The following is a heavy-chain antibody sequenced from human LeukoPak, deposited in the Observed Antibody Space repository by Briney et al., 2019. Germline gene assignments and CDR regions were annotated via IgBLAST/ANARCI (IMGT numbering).Heavy chain of an antibody. CDR1: GYTFTSYA. D-gene: IGHD3-10*01. V-gene: IGHV1-69*05. CDR2: IIPIFGTA. Sequence: ASVKVSCKASGYTFTSYAMNWVRQAPGQGLEWMGGIIPIFGTANYAQKFQGRVTITTDESTSTAYMELSSLRSEDTAVNYCARDTPYYYGSGSYYQYWGQGTLVTVSS. CDR3: ARDTPYYYGSGSYYQY. J-gene: IGHJ4*02.